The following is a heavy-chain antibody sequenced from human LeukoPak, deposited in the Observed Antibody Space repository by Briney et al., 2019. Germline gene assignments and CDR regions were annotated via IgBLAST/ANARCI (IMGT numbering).Heavy chain of an antibody. CDR1: GGSISSYY. Sequence: SETLSLTCTVSGGSISSYYWSWIRQPPGKGLEWIGYIYYSGSTNYNPSLKSRVTISVDTSKNQFSLKLSSVTAADTAVYYCARGYSSESTYYYYYGMDVWGQGTTVTVPS. V-gene: IGHV4-59*08. J-gene: IGHJ6*02. CDR3: ARGYSSESTYYYYYGMDV. D-gene: IGHD6-19*01. CDR2: IYYSGST.